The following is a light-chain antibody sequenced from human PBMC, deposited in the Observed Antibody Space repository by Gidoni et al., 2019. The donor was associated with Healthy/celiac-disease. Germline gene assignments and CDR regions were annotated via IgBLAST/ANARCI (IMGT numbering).Light chain of an antibody. Sequence: DIHMTQSPSSLSASVGDRVTITCRASQSISSYLNWYQQKPGKAPKLLIDAASSLQSGVPSRFSGSGSGTDFTITISSLQPEDFATYYCQQSYSTPGFGGGTKVEIK. CDR3: QQSYSTPG. J-gene: IGKJ4*01. CDR1: QSISSY. V-gene: IGKV1-39*01. CDR2: AAS.